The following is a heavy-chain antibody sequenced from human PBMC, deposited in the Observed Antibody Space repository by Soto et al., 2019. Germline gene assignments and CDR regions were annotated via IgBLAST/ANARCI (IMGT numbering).Heavy chain of an antibody. CDR1: GFTFDDYA. CDR3: AKGQNYDFWSGSDNWFDP. CDR2: ISWNSGSI. Sequence: GGSLRLSCAASGFTFDDYAMHWVRQAPGKGLEWVSGISWNSGSICYADSVKGRFTISRDNAKNSLYLQMNSLRAEDTALYYCAKGQNYDFWSGSDNWFDPWGQGTLVTVSS. J-gene: IGHJ5*02. V-gene: IGHV3-9*01. D-gene: IGHD3-3*01.